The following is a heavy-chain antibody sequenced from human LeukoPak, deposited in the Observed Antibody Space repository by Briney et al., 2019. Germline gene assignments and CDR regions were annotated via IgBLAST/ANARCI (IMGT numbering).Heavy chain of an antibody. Sequence: PGGSLRLSCAASGFTFSDYYMSWIRQAPGKGLEWVSYISSSGSTIYYADSVKGRFTISRDNAKNSLYLQMNSLRAEDTAVYYCASHYDFWSGYYPNWGQGTLVTVSS. J-gene: IGHJ4*02. CDR1: GFTFSDYY. D-gene: IGHD3-3*01. CDR2: ISSSGSTI. V-gene: IGHV3-11*01. CDR3: ASHYDFWSGYYPN.